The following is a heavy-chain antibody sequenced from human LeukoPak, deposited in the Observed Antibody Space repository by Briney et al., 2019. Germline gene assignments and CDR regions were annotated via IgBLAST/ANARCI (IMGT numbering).Heavy chain of an antibody. D-gene: IGHD2-21*02. CDR1: GFSFRNAW. CDR2: IKSKTDGGTT. V-gene: IGHV3-15*01. Sequence: GGSLRLSCAASGFSFRNAWMSWVRQAPGKGLEWVGRIKSKTDGGTTDYAAPVKGRFTISRDDSKNTLYLQMNSLKTEDTAVYYCTTVWNCGGDCSDAFDTWGQGTMVAVSS. CDR3: TTVWNCGGDCSDAFDT. J-gene: IGHJ3*02.